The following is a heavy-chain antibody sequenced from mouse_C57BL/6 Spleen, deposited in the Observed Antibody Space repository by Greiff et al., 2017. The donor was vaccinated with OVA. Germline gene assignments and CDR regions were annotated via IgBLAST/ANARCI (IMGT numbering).Heavy chain of an antibody. D-gene: IGHD2-3*01. V-gene: IGHV5-12*01. J-gene: IGHJ2*01. CDR1: GFTFSDYY. Sequence: EVQRVESGGGLVQPGGSLKLSCAASGFTFSDYYMYWVRQTPETRLEWVAYISNGGGSTYYPDTVKGRFTISRDNAKNTLYLQMSRLKSEDTAMYYCARQVYDGYFDYWGQGTTLTVSS. CDR2: ISNGGGST. CDR3: ARQVYDGYFDY.